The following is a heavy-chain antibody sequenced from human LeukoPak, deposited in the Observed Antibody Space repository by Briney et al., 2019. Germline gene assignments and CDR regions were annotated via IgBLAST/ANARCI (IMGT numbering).Heavy chain of an antibody. CDR1: GFTFSSYS. J-gene: IGHJ4*02. Sequence: GGSLGLSCAASGFTFSSYSMNWVRQAPGKGLEWVSSISSSSSYIYYADSVKGRFTISRDNAKNSLYLQMNSLRAEDTAVYYCARVIVGASYPFDYWGQGTLVTVSS. CDR3: ARVIVGASYPFDY. D-gene: IGHD1-26*01. V-gene: IGHV3-21*01. CDR2: ISSSSSYI.